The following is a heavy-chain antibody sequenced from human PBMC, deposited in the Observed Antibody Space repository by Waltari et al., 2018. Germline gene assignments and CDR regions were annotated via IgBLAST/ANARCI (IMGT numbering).Heavy chain of an antibody. CDR1: GYTFTDYY. J-gene: IGHJ4*02. CDR3: ATDRYSSSFDY. Sequence: EVQLVQSGAGVKKPGATVTISCKASGYTFTDYYIHWVQQAPGKGLEWMGRVDPEDGETIYAEKFQGRVTITADTSTDTAYMELSSLRSEDTAVYYCATDRYSSSFDYWGQGTLVTVSS. V-gene: IGHV1-69-2*01. D-gene: IGHD6-13*01. CDR2: VDPEDGET.